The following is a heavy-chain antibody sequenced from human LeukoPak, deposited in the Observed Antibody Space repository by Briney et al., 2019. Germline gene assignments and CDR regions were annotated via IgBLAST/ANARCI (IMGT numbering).Heavy chain of an antibody. D-gene: IGHD2-8*01. Sequence: GGSLRLSCAASGFTFSSYWMRWVRQAPGKGLEWVANIKQDGSEKNYVDSVKGRFTISRDNAKNTLYLQMNNLRAEDTAVYYCAREDCTIGAVCSSLLDHWGRGTLVTVSS. CDR1: GFTFSSYW. J-gene: IGHJ4*02. V-gene: IGHV3-7*01. CDR3: AREDCTIGAVCSSLLDH. CDR2: IKQDGSEK.